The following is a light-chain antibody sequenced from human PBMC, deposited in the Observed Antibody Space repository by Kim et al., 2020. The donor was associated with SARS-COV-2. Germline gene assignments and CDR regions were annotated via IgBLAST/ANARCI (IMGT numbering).Light chain of an antibody. J-gene: IGKJ1*01. CDR1: QSVSSSY. CDR3: QQYGNSPHT. V-gene: IGKV3-20*01. Sequence: EIVLTQSRGTLSLSPGERATLSCRASQSVSSSYLAWYQQKPGQAPRLLIYGASSRATGVPDRFSGSGSGTDFTLTITRLEPEDFAVYYCQQYGNSPHTFGQGTKVDIK. CDR2: GAS.